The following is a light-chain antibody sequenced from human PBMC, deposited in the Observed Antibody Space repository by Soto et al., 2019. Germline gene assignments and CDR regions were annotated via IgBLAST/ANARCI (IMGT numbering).Light chain of an antibody. Sequence: DIVMTQSPDSLAVSLGERVTINCKSSQSVLYSSNNKSYLAWYQQKPGQPPNLLIFWASTRESGVPDRFSGSGSGTDFTLTIGSLQAEDVAVYYCQQYYTTPHTFGQGTKLEIK. V-gene: IGKV4-1*01. CDR2: WAS. CDR3: QQYYTTPHT. CDR1: QSVLYSSNNKSY. J-gene: IGKJ2*01.